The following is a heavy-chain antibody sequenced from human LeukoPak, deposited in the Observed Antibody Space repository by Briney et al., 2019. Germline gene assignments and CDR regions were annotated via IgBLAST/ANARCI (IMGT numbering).Heavy chain of an antibody. J-gene: IGHJ3*01. D-gene: IGHD7-27*01. CDR1: GFMFSNFW. V-gene: IGHV3-7*01. Sequence: GESLRLSCVGSGFMFSNFWMTWVRQAPGKGLEWVANINEDGSEKHYVDSMKGRFTISRDNAKNSLYLQMNSLSAEDTDVYYCASEINWGSGAFDVWGQGTMVTVSS. CDR2: INEDGSEK. CDR3: ASEINWGSGAFDV.